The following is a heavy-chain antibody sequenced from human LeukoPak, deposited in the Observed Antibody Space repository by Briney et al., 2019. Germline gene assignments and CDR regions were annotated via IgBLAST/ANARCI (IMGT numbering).Heavy chain of an antibody. J-gene: IGHJ6*02. Sequence: GGSLRRSCSAPGFTLMAFAMHWVRQGPGKRLEYVSSISAEGVTHYADSVKGRFTISRDNSKNTLYLQMNSLRAEDTAVYYCARDLAWGQGTTVTVSS. CDR1: GFTLMAFA. CDR2: ISAEGVT. V-gene: IGHV3-64*04. CDR3: ARDLA.